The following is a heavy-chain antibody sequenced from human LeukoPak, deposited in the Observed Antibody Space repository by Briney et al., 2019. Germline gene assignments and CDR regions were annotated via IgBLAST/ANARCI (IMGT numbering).Heavy chain of an antibody. J-gene: IGHJ4*02. D-gene: IGHD6-13*01. V-gene: IGHV1-2*02. CDR1: GYTFTGYF. CDR2: INPDSGGT. CDR3: ARVVDSSSRYDFDY. Sequence: GASVRVSCKASGYTFTGYFMHWVRQAPGQGLVWMGWINPDSGGTAYAQKFQGRVTMTRDPSISTAYMELSRLRSDDTAVYYCARVVDSSSRYDFDYWGQGTLVTVSS.